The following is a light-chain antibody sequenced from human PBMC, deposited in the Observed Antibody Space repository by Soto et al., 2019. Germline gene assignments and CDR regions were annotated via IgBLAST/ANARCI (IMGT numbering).Light chain of an antibody. J-gene: IGKJ5*01. CDR2: DAS. Sequence: EIVMTQSPATLSVSPGERATLSCRASQSVSTNLAWYQQKPGQAPRLLISDASTRATGIPARFSGSGPGTEFTLTISSLQSEDFAVYYCKQYHNWRPFTFGQGTRLE. CDR1: QSVSTN. CDR3: KQYHNWRPFT. V-gene: IGKV3-15*01.